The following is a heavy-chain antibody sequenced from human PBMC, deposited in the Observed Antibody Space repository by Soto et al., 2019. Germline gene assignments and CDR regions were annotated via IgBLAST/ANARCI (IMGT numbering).Heavy chain of an antibody. V-gene: IGHV3-30*18. J-gene: IGHJ4*02. CDR1: GFTFSSYG. D-gene: IGHD1-7*01. Sequence: PGGSLRLSCAASGFTFSSYGMHWVRQAPGKGLEWVAVISYDGSNKYYADSVKGRFTISRDNSKNTLYLQMNSLRAEDTAVYYCTNWNFPKYYFDYWGQGTLVTVSS. CDR3: TNWNFPKYYFDY. CDR2: ISYDGSNK.